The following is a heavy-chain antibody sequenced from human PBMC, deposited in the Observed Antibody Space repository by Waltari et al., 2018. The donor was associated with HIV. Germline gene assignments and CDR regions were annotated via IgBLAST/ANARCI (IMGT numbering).Heavy chain of an antibody. V-gene: IGHV4-34*02. Sequence: QVQLQQWGTGLLKPSGTLSLTCAVYRASVNDHSWPWIREASGKGMQWLGVINPYGTGAYSKALPRRLTISRDAAKNQFSLNLKSGTAADTAFYCCAMPTLQWSVTSSDFWTGHPDHYSTLDAWGQGTTVFVSS. D-gene: IGHD3-3*01. CDR3: AMPTLQWSVTSSDFWTGHPDHYSTLDA. J-gene: IGHJ5*02. CDR2: INPYGTG. CDR1: RASVNDHS.